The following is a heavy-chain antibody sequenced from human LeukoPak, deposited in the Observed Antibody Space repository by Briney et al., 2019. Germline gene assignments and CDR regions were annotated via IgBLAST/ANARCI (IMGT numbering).Heavy chain of an antibody. CDR2: IHYSGST. CDR1: GGSISNYY. V-gene: IGHV4-59*01. J-gene: IGHJ4*02. D-gene: IGHD6-13*01. Sequence: SETLSLTCSVSGGSISNYYWSWIRQPPGQGLEWIGYIHYSGSTNYNPSLKSRVAMSVDTSMNRFSLKLNSVTAADTAVYYCARGSSSWYFYWGQGTLVTVSS. CDR3: ARGSSSWYFY.